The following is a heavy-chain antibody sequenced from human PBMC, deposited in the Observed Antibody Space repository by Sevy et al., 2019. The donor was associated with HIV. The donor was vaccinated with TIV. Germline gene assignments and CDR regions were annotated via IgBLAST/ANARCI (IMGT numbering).Heavy chain of an antibody. J-gene: IGHJ3*02. V-gene: IGHV3-43*01. Sequence: GGSLRLSCAASGFTFDDYTMHWVRQAPGKGLEWVSLISWDGGSTYYADSVKGRFTISRDNSKNSLYLQMNSLRTEDTALYSCAKGRYYDFWSGPLDAFDIWGQGTMVTVSS. D-gene: IGHD3-3*01. CDR2: ISWDGGST. CDR3: AKGRYYDFWSGPLDAFDI. CDR1: GFTFDDYT.